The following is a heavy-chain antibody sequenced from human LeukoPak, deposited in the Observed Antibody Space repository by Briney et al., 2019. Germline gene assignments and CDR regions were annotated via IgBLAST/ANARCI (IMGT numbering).Heavy chain of an antibody. CDR1: GLTFSSYW. CDR3: ARDLVTTVTTLDY. V-gene: IGHV3-74*01. D-gene: IGHD4-17*01. Sequence: GGSLRLSCAASGLTFSSYWMHWVRQAPGKGLVWVSRINTDGSSTSYADSVKGRFTISRDNAKNTLYLQMNSLRAEDTAVYYCARDLVTTVTTLDYWGQGTLVTVSS. CDR2: INTDGSST. J-gene: IGHJ4*02.